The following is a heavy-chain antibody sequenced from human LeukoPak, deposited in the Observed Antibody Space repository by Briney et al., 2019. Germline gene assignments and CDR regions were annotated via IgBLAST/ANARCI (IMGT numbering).Heavy chain of an antibody. D-gene: IGHD3-10*01. CDR2: ISSSSSYI. CDR3: AKGITMVRGGAFDI. Sequence: GGSLRLSCAASGFTFSSYSMNWVRQAPGKGLEWVSSISSSSSYIYYADSVKGRFTISRDNAKNSLYLQMNSLRAEDTALYYCAKGITMVRGGAFDIWGQGTMVTVSS. V-gene: IGHV3-21*04. CDR1: GFTFSSYS. J-gene: IGHJ3*02.